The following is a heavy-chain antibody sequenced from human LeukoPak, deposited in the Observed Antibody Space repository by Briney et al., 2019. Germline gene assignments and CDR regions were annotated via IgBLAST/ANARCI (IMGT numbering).Heavy chain of an antibody. CDR1: GYTFTGYY. V-gene: IGHV1-2*02. CDR3: ASATPNPNGDYYYYYMDV. J-gene: IGHJ6*03. D-gene: IGHD2-15*01. CDR2: INPNSGGT. Sequence: ASVKVSCKASGYTFTGYYMHWVRQAPGQGLEWMGWINPNSGGTNYAQKFQGRVTMTRDTSISTAYMELSRLRSDDTAVYYCASATPNPNGDYYYYYMDVRGKGTTVTVSS.